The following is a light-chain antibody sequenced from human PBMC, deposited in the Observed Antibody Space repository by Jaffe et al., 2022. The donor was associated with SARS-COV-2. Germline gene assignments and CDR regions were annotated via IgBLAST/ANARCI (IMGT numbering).Light chain of an antibody. CDR2: EVT. V-gene: IGLV2-8*01. CDR1: SSDVGGYNI. Sequence: QSALTQPPSASGSPGQSVTISCTGSSSDVGGYNIVSWYQQHPGKAPKLMIYEVTKRPSGVPDRFSGSKSGNTASLTVSGLQAEDEADYYCSSFAGSNYVFGSGTKVTVL. CDR3: SSFAGSNYV. J-gene: IGLJ1*01.